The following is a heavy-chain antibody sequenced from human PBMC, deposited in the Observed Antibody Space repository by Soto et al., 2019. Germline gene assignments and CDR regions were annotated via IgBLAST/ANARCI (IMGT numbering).Heavy chain of an antibody. J-gene: IGHJ4*02. Sequence: GGSLRLSCVVSGRTFRSYAMSWVRQAPGKGLECVSGISGGGTGTYYAASVKGRFTISRDPSTTTLFLDMYSLGAEDTAIYYCAKGRKPDHDDGLCAFDSWGQGVLVTVSS. CDR2: ISGGGTGT. CDR1: GRTFRSYA. CDR3: AKGRKPDHDDGLCAFDS. V-gene: IGHV3-23*01. D-gene: IGHD3-3*01.